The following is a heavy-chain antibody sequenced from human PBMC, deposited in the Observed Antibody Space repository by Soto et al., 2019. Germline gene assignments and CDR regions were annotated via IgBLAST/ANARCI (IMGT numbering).Heavy chain of an antibody. D-gene: IGHD3-22*01. CDR2: IIPILGTA. CDR1: GGPFRSYA. V-gene: IGHV1-69*13. CDR3: ARERRHYYASSGYYHDAFDI. Sequence: SEKVSCKASGGPFRSYAISWVRQAPGQGLEWMGGIIPILGTANYAQKSQGRVTITADESTSPAYIELSSLRSEDTAVYYCARERRHYYASSGYYHDAFDIWGQGTMVTVSS. J-gene: IGHJ3*02.